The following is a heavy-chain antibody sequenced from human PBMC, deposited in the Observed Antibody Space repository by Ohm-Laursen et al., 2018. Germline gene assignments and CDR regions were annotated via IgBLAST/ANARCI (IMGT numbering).Heavy chain of an antibody. V-gene: IGHV3-53*01. CDR3: VRDDDTTGHYSYFHH. D-gene: IGHD3-22*01. Sequence: GTLSLTCTVSGGSISSYYWSWIRQAPGKGLEWVSGIRWNSGSIGYADSVKGRFTISRDNSKNTVYLQMNSLRVEDTAVYYCVRDDDTTGHYSYFHHWGQGSLVTVSS. J-gene: IGHJ1*01. CDR1: GGSISSYY. CDR2: IRWNSGSI.